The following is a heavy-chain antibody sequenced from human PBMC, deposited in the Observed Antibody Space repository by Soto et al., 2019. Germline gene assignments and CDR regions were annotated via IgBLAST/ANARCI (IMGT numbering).Heavy chain of an antibody. CDR2: INHSGRT. D-gene: IGHD6-13*01. Sequence: QVQLQQWGAGLLKPSETLSLTCAVYGGSISGHYWNWIRQPPGKGLEWIGEINHSGRTNYNPSLKSRVTTSVDTSKNQFSLNLRSVTAADTAVYYCARGNIAAALVYWGQGTLVTVSS. CDR3: ARGNIAAALVY. J-gene: IGHJ4*02. CDR1: GGSISGHY. V-gene: IGHV4-34*01.